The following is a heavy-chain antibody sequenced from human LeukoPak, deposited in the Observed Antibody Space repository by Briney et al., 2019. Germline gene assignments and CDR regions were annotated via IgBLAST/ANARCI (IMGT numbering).Heavy chain of an antibody. CDR2: IYYYGNT. Sequence: SETLSLTCTVSGGSISSTTYYWGWFRQPPGQGLEWIGIIYYYGNTYYNPSLMSRVTLSVDTSKNQFSLRLTSVTAADTAVYYCARHMGYRGPANYWGQGTRVSVSS. V-gene: IGHV4-39*01. CDR1: GGSISSTTYY. J-gene: IGHJ4*02. D-gene: IGHD5-18*01. CDR3: ARHMGYRGPANY.